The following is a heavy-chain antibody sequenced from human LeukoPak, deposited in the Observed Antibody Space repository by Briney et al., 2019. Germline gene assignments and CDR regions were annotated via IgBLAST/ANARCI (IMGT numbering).Heavy chain of an antibody. D-gene: IGHD6-19*01. Sequence: SETLSLTCTVSGGSISSSSYYWGWIRQPPGKGLEWIGYIYYSGSTNYNPSLKSRVTISVDTSKNQFSLKLSSVTAADTAVYYCASSSSGWCDYWGQGTLVTVSS. J-gene: IGHJ4*02. CDR2: IYYSGST. V-gene: IGHV4-61*05. CDR1: GGSISSSSYY. CDR3: ASSSSGWCDY.